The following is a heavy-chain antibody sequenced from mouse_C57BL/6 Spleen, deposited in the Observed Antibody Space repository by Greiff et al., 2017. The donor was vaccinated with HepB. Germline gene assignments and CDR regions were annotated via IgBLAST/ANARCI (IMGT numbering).Heavy chain of an antibody. CDR3: TVRDYDEGFDY. J-gene: IGHJ2*01. CDR1: GYTFTDYE. D-gene: IGHD2-4*01. Sequence: QVQLQQSGAELVRPGASVTLSCKASGYTFTDYEMHWVKQTPVHGLEWIGAIDPETGGTAYNQKFKGKAILTADKSSSTAYMELRSLTSEDSAVYYCTVRDYDEGFDYWGQGTTLTVSS. V-gene: IGHV1-15*01. CDR2: IDPETGGT.